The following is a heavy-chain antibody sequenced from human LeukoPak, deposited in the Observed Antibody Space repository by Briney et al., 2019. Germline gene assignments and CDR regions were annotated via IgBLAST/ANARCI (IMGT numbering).Heavy chain of an antibody. CDR1: GFTFSSYG. J-gene: IGHJ4*02. Sequence: GRSLRLSCAASGFTFSSYGMHWVRQAPGKGLEWVAFIRYNGNNQYYADSVKGRFTISRDNSKNTLYLQMNSLRAEDTAVYYCAKEGGQWLVLPKNYFDYWGQGTLVTVSS. D-gene: IGHD6-19*01. CDR2: IRYNGNNQ. V-gene: IGHV3-30*02. CDR3: AKEGGQWLVLPKNYFDY.